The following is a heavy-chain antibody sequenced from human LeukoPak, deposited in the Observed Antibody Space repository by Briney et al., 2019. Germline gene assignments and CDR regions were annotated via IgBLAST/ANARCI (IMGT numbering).Heavy chain of an antibody. D-gene: IGHD3-16*01. Sequence: PGGSLRLSCAASGFTFSTSAMNWVRQVPGKGLEWVSSINSESSHIYYAASVRGRFTISRDNARNSVSLQMDSLRAEDTAVYYCARDPVRYLRMGNFDYWGQGSLVTVSS. CDR1: GFTFSTSA. J-gene: IGHJ4*02. CDR3: ARDPVRYLRMGNFDY. CDR2: INSESSHI. V-gene: IGHV3-21*01.